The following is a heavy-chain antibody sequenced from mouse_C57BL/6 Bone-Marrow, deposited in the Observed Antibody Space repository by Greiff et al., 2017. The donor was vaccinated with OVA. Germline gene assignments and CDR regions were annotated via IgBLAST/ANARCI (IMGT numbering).Heavy chain of an antibody. J-gene: IGHJ3*01. CDR3: ARDYYGSSYHGLFAY. CDR1: GYAFSSYW. CDR2: IYPGDGDT. V-gene: IGHV1-82*01. Sequence: QVQLQQSGPELVKPGASVKISCKASGYAFSSYWMNWVKQRPGKGLEWIGRIYPGDGDTNYNGKFKGKATLTADKSSSTAYMQLSSLTSEDSAVYFCARDYYGSSYHGLFAYWGQGTLVTVSA. D-gene: IGHD1-1*01.